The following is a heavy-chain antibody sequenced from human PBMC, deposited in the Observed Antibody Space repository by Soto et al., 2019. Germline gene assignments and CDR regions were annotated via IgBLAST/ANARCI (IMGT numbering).Heavy chain of an antibody. CDR2: ISSSSRTI. Sequence: EVQLVESGGGLVQPGGSLRLSCAASGFTFSSYSMNWARQAPGKGLEWISYISSSSRTIYYPDSVKGRFTISRDNAKNSLYLQMNSLRAEDTAVYYCAGDKGRSPLDYWGQGTLVTVSS. J-gene: IGHJ4*02. CDR3: AGDKGRSPLDY. V-gene: IGHV3-48*01. CDR1: GFTFSSYS. D-gene: IGHD2-15*01.